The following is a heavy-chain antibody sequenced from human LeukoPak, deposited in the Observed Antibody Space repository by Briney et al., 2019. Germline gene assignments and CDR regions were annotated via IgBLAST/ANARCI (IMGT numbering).Heavy chain of an antibody. D-gene: IGHD7-27*01. Sequence: GGSLRLSCAASGFTFSSYAMSWVRQAPGKGLEWVSFISDSGGSTYYADSVKGRFTISRDNSKNTLYLQMNSLRAEDTALYFCAKDARLGLDYWGQGTLVTVSS. CDR2: ISDSGGST. CDR1: GFTFSSYA. J-gene: IGHJ4*02. V-gene: IGHV3-23*01. CDR3: AKDARLGLDY.